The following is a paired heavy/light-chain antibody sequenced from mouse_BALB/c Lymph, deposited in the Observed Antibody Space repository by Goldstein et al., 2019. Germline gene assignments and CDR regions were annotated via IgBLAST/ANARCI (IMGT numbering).Light chain of an antibody. J-gene: IGKJ2*01. CDR3: QQYHSYPYT. Sequence: QIVLTQSPAIMSASPGEKVTISCSASSSVSYMYWYQQKPGSSPKPWIYRTSNLASGVPARFSGSGSGTSYSLTISSMEAEDAATYYCQQYHSYPYTFGGGTKLEIK. CDR2: RTS. CDR1: SSVSY. V-gene: IGKV4-61*01.
Heavy chain of an antibody. Sequence: QVQLQQSGPELVKPGASVKMSCKASGYTFTSYYIHWVKQRPGQGLEWIGWIYPGDGSTKYNEKFKGKTTLTADKSSSTAYMLLSSLTSEDSAIYFCARDYYGNYWFAYWGQGTLVTVSA. D-gene: IGHD2-1*01. V-gene: IGHV1S56*01. J-gene: IGHJ3*01. CDR3: ARDYYGNYWFAY. CDR1: GYTFTSYY. CDR2: IYPGDGST.